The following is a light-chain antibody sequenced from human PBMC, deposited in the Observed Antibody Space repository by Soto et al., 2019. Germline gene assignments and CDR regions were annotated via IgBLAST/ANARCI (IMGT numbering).Light chain of an antibody. CDR3: QQYGSSHS. CDR2: DAS. Sequence: EIVLTQSPCTLSLSPGERATLSCRASQSVSTNLAWYQQKPGLAPRLLIYDASRRATGIADRLSGSGSGTDFTLTISRLDPEDFAVYYCQQYGSSHSFGGGTKVDIK. CDR1: QSVSTN. J-gene: IGKJ4*01. V-gene: IGKV3D-20*01.